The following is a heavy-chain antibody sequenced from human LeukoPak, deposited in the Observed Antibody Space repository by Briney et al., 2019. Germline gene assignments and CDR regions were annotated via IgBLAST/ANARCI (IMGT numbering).Heavy chain of an antibody. CDR1: GGSISSSSYY. V-gene: IGHV4-39*01. J-gene: IGHJ4*02. CDR2: IYYSGST. Sequence: SETLSLTCTVSGGSISSSSYYWGWIRQPPGKGLEWIGSIYYSGSTYYNPSLKSRVTISVDTSKNQFSLKLSSVTAADTAVYYCAFHSGSYLFVPYFDYWGQGTLVTVSS. CDR3: AFHSGSYLFVPYFDY. D-gene: IGHD1-26*01.